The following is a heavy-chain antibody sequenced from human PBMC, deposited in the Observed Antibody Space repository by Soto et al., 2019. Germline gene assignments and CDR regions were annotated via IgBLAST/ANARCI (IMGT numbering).Heavy chain of an antibody. V-gene: IGHV3-30*18. CDR1: GFTFSSYG. D-gene: IGHD5-18*01. Sequence: GGSLRLSCAASGFTFSSYGMHWVRQAPGKGLEWVAVISYDGSNKYYADSVKGRFTISRDNSKNTLYLQMNSLRAEDTAVYYCAKDLFTAMVKRADYYYYGMDVWGQGTTVTVSS. CDR3: AKDLFTAMVKRADYYYYGMDV. J-gene: IGHJ6*02. CDR2: ISYDGSNK.